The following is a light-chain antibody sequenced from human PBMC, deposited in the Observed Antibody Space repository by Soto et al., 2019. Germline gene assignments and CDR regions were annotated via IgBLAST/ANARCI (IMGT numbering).Light chain of an antibody. CDR3: QQYNRYST. V-gene: IGKV1-5*01. CDR1: QSISTR. CDR2: DAS. J-gene: IGKJ1*01. Sequence: DIQMTQSPSTLSASVGDRVTITCRASQSISTRLAWYQQKPGKAPKLLIYDASSLESGVPSRFSGSASGTEFTLTISSLQPDDFATDFCQQYNRYSTFGQGTKVEIK.